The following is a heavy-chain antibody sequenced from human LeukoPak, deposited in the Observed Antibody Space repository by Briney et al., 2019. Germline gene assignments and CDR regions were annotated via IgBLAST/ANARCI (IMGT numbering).Heavy chain of an antibody. Sequence: GGSLRLSCAASGFTVSSNYMSWVRQAPGKGLEWVSVIYSGGSTYYADSVKGRFTISRDNSKNTLYLQMNSLRAEDTAVYYCARDKGGDGYNLWSYWGQGTLVTVSS. CDR1: GFTVSSNY. CDR3: ARDKGGDGYNLWSY. J-gene: IGHJ4*02. V-gene: IGHV3-53*01. D-gene: IGHD5-24*01. CDR2: IYSGGST.